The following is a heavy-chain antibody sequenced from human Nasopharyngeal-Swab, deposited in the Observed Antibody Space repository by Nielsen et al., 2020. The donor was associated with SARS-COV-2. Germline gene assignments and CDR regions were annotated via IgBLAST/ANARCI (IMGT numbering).Heavy chain of an antibody. J-gene: IGHJ4*02. D-gene: IGHD3-10*01. CDR3: ARDRGWYVDY. V-gene: IGHV4-59*01. Sequence: SETLSLTCTVSGGSISSYYWSWIRQPPGKGLEWIGYIYYSGSTNYNPSLKSRVTTSVDTSKNQFSLKLSSVTAADTAVYYCARDRGWYVDYWGQGTLVTVSS. CDR1: GGSISSYY. CDR2: IYYSGST.